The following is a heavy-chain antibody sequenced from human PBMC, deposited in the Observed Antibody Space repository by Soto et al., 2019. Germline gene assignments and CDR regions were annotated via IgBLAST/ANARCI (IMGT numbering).Heavy chain of an antibody. J-gene: IGHJ4*02. CDR2: INHSGST. V-gene: IGHV4-34*01. CDR1: GGSFSGYY. D-gene: IGHD6-6*01. CDR3: ASQAAPRLLYHY. Sequence: PSETLSLTCAVYGGSFSGYYWSWIRQPPGKGLEWIGEINHSGSTNYNPSLKSRVTISVDTSKNQFSLKLSSVTAADTAVYYCASQAAPRLLYHYWGQGTLVTVSS.